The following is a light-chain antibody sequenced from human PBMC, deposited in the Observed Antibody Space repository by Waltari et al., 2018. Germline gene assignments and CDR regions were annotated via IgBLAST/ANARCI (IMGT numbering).Light chain of an antibody. J-gene: IGKJ4*01. CDR2: DAS. V-gene: IGKV1-13*02. Sequence: AIQLTQSPPSLSASVGDRVPITCRASQGISSDLAWYQQKPGKAPDLLIYDASSLETGVPSRFSGGGSGTDFTLTISSLQPGDFATYYCQQFKFYPFTFGGGTRIEI. CDR1: QGISSD. CDR3: QQFKFYPFT.